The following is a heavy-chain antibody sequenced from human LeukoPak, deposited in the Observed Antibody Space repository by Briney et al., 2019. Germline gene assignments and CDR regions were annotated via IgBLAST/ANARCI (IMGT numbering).Heavy chain of an antibody. J-gene: IGHJ4*02. CDR1: GYTFTSYD. V-gene: IGHV1-8*01. CDR2: MNPNSGNT. Sequence: ASVKVSCKASGYTFTSYDINWVRQATGQGLEWMGWMNPNSGNTGYAQKFQGRVTMTRNTSISTAYMELSSLRSEDTAVYYCARARITMVRGVIILAYWGQGTLVTVSS. CDR3: ARARITMVRGVIILAY. D-gene: IGHD3-10*01.